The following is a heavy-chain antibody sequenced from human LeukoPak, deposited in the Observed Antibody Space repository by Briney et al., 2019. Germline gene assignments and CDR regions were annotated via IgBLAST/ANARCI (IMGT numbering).Heavy chain of an antibody. D-gene: IGHD1-1*01. Sequence: GGALRLSCAVSGSTFSNYEVNWVRQAPGKGLEWVSYIGTSGSPIHYADSVKGRFTISRDDAKKSVYLQLNSLRAEDTATYYCAIGMIHCWGQGALVTVSS. CDR1: GSTFSNYE. J-gene: IGHJ4*02. CDR2: IGTSGSPI. CDR3: AIGMIHC. V-gene: IGHV3-48*03.